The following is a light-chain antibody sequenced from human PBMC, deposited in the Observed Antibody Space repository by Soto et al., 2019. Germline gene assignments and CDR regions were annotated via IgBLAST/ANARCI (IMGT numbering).Light chain of an antibody. CDR1: SSDVGGYNY. CDR2: EVS. J-gene: IGLJ2*01. V-gene: IGLV2-8*01. Sequence: QSALTQPPSASGSPGQSVTISCTGTSSDVGGYNYVSWYQQHPGKAPKLMIYEVSKRPSGVPDRFSGSKSGNTASLTVSGLQAEDEADYYCSSYAGSNVVFGGGTKVPVL. CDR3: SSYAGSNVV.